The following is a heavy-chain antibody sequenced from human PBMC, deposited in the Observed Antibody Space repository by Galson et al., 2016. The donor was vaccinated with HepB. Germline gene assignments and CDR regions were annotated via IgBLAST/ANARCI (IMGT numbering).Heavy chain of an antibody. CDR2: IRSSGDTI. CDR3: ARDFRVAAMDV. D-gene: IGHD3-10*01. J-gene: IGHJ6*02. Sequence: SLRLSCAASGFIFSDSNMSWIRQAPGKGLEWISYIRSSGDTIYYADSVKGRFTISRDNAKNSLYLQMNSLRAEDTAVYYCARDFRVAAMDVWGQGTTVTVSS. CDR1: GFIFSDSN. V-gene: IGHV3-11*01.